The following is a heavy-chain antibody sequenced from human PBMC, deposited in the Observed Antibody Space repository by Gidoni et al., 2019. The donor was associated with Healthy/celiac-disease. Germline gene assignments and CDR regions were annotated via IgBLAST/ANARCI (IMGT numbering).Heavy chain of an antibody. CDR1: GLPFSIYG. J-gene: IGHJ6*02. CDR3: AKQTAVADYYYYAMDV. Sequence: QLQLVESGGGVVPPGMSLRLSCAASGLPFSIYGMHWVRQAPGKGLEWVAVISYDGSNKYYADSVKGRFTISRDNSKNTLYLQMNSLRAEDTAVYSCAKQTAVADYYYYAMDVWGQGTTVTVSS. V-gene: IGHV3-30*18. D-gene: IGHD6-19*01. CDR2: ISYDGSNK.